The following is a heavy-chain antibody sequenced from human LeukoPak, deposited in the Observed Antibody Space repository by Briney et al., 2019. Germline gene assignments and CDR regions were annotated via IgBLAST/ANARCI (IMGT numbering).Heavy chain of an antibody. CDR2: INHSGST. V-gene: IGHV4-34*01. CDR3: ARGRLNITMIVVVSNQDYYFDY. Sequence: ASETLSLTCAVYGGSFSGYYWSWIRQPPGKGLEWIGEINHSGSTSYNPSLKSRVTISVDTSKNQFSLKLSSVTAADTAVYYCARGRLNITMIVVVSNQDYYFDYWGQGTLVTVSS. CDR1: GGSFSGYY. D-gene: IGHD3-22*01. J-gene: IGHJ4*02.